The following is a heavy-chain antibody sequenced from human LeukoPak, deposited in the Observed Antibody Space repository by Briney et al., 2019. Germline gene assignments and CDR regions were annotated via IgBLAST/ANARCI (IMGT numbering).Heavy chain of an antibody. D-gene: IGHD6-6*01. J-gene: IGHJ4*02. Sequence: SETLSLTCAVYGGSFSGYYWSWIRQPPGKGLEWIGEIYHSGTANYNPSLKSRVTFSIDKSKNQLSLILSSVTAADTAVYYCARDVGARLPGFWGQGTLVTVSS. CDR2: IYHSGTA. CDR1: GGSFSGYY. CDR3: ARDVGARLPGF. V-gene: IGHV4-34*01.